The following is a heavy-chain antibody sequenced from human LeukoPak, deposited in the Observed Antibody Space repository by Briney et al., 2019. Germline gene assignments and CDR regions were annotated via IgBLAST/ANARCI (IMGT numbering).Heavy chain of an antibody. CDR2: INEDGSTT. CDR3: ARDRYGDYSFDY. D-gene: IGHD4-17*01. CDR1: GFTFSSYW. V-gene: IGHV3-74*01. J-gene: IGHJ4*02. Sequence: GGSLRLSCAASGFTFSSYWFHWVRQAPGKGLVWVSRINEDGSTTNYADSVRGRFTISSDSAKNSLYLQMNSLRAEDTAVYYCARDRYGDYSFDYWGQGTLVTVSS.